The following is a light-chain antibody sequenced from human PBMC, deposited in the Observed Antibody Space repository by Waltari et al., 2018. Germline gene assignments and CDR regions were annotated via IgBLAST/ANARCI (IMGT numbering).Light chain of an antibody. CDR1: QSISSH. Sequence: DIQMTQSPSSLSASVGDRVTITCRASQSISSHLNWYQQKPGEAPKLLIFAASSLQSGVPSRFSGSGSGTDFTLTISSLQPEDFATYYCQQSYSTPLTCGGGTKVEIK. CDR2: AAS. V-gene: IGKV1-39*01. CDR3: QQSYSTPLT. J-gene: IGKJ4*01.